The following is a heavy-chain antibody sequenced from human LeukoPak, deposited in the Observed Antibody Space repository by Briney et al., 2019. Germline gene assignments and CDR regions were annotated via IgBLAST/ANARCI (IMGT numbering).Heavy chain of an antibody. V-gene: IGHV3-23*01. Sequence: PGGSLRLSCAASGFTFSTYTMYWVRHPPGKRLEWVSIIGNNGGGIHYADSVRGRFTISRDNSKSALYLQMNSLRVEDTAVHYCAIDPNWGTHSWGQGVLVTVSS. CDR1: GFTFSTYT. CDR2: IGNNGGGI. D-gene: IGHD7-27*01. CDR3: AIDPNWGTHS. J-gene: IGHJ4*02.